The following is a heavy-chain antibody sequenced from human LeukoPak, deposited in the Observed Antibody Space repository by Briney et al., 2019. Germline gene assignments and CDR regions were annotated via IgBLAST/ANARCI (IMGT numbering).Heavy chain of an antibody. D-gene: IGHD1-26*01. Sequence: PSETLSLTCTASSGSISSTSYYWGWIRQPPGRGLEWIGGIIYSGNTYYNPSLKSRVTISVDTSKNQFSLKLTSVTAADTAVYYCASPSIVGATNDAFDIWGQGTMVTVSS. J-gene: IGHJ3*02. V-gene: IGHV4-39*01. CDR3: ASPSIVGATNDAFDI. CDR1: SGSISSTSYY. CDR2: IIYSGNT.